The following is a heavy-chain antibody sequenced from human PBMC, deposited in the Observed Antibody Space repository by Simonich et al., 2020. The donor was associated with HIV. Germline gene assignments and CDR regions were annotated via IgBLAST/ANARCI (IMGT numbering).Heavy chain of an antibody. D-gene: IGHD2-8*02. CDR2: ISSSSSYI. Sequence: EVQLMESGGGLVQPGGSLRLSCAASGFTFTGYSMNWVRQAPGKGLEWISYISSSSSYIYYADSVKGRFTISRDNAKNSLYLQMNSLRAEDTAVYYCARDGGVLNYWGQGALVTVSS. CDR1: GFTFTGYS. CDR3: ARDGGVLNY. J-gene: IGHJ4*02. V-gene: IGHV3-48*01.